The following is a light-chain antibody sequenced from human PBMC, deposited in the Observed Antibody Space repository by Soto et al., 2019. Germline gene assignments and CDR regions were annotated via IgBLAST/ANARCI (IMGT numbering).Light chain of an antibody. CDR3: QTFNTAPLT. CDR1: QDISVY. Sequence: DIQMTQSPSSLSASVGDRVTITCRASQDISVYLAWYQQKPVKVPKLLIYSASTLQSGVPSRFSGSGSGTDFTLTISSLQPEDVATYYCQTFNTAPLTFGQGTRLEIK. J-gene: IGKJ5*01. V-gene: IGKV1-27*01. CDR2: SAS.